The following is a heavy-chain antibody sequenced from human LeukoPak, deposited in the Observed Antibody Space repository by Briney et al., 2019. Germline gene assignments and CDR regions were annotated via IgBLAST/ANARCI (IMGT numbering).Heavy chain of an antibody. CDR2: ISAYNGNT. Sequence: ASVKVSCRASGYTFTSYGISWVRQAPGQGLEWMGWISAYNGNTNYAQKLQGRVTMTTDTSTSTAYMELRSLGSDDTALYYCARDHIPRVPSYYGSGNYYSDYWGQGTLVTVSS. J-gene: IGHJ4*02. CDR3: ARDHIPRVPSYYGSGNYYSDY. D-gene: IGHD3-10*01. CDR1: GYTFTSYG. V-gene: IGHV1-18*01.